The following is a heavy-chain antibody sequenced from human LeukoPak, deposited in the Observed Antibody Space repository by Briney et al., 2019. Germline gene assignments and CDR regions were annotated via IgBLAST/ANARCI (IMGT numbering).Heavy chain of an antibody. CDR3: ARSRGVAGPDTYYYYYYYMDV. J-gene: IGHJ6*03. D-gene: IGHD6-19*01. CDR2: INHSGST. Sequence: PSETLSLTCAVSGGSFSGYYWSWIRQPPGKGLEWIGEINHSGSTNYNPSLKSRVTISVDTSKNQFSLKLRSVTASDSAVYYCARSRGVAGPDTYYYYYYYMDVWRKRTTVTVSS. V-gene: IGHV4-34*01. CDR1: GGSFSGYY.